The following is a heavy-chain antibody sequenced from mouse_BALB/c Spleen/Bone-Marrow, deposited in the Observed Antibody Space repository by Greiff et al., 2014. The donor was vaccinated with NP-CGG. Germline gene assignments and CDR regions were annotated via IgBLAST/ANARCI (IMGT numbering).Heavy chain of an antibody. J-gene: IGHJ3*01. CDR1: GYTFTEYT. D-gene: IGHD3-2*01. CDR2: INPNNGVT. CDR3: ARRQLGPAWFAY. V-gene: IGHV1-18*01. Sequence: EVKLQESRPELVKPGTSVKISCKTSGYTFTEYTIHWVKQSHGKSLEWIGGINPNNGVTAYNQKFRGKATLTVDKSSSTAYMELRSLTSEDSAVYYCARRQLGPAWFAYWGQGTLVTVSA.